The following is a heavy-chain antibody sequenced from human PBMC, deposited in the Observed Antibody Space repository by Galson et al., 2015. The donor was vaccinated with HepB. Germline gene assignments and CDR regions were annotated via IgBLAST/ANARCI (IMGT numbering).Heavy chain of an antibody. Sequence: SVKVSCKASGYTVTSYGISWVRQAPGQGLEWMGWISAYNGNTNYAQKFQGRVTMTTDTSTSTAYMELRSLRSDDTAVYYCARAPYYDILTGYYTPSGWFDYWGQGTLVTVSS. CDR2: ISAYNGNT. CDR1: GYTVTSYG. CDR3: ARAPYYDILTGYYTPSGWFDY. D-gene: IGHD3-9*01. J-gene: IGHJ4*02. V-gene: IGHV1-18*01.